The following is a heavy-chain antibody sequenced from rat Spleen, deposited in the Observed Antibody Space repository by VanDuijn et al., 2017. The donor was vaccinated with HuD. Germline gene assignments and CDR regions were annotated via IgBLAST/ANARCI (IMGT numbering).Heavy chain of an antibody. V-gene: IGHV5-31*01. CDR1: GFTFNNYW. J-gene: IGHJ1*01. Sequence: EVQLVESGGDLVQPGRSLKLSCVASGFTFNNYWMTWIRQAPGKGLEWVASITNTGSSTYYPDSVKGRFTISRDNAKSTLYLQMNSLRSEDTATYYWTRGGYTYDWYFDFWGPGTMVTVSS. D-gene: IGHD1-11*01. CDR2: ITNTGSST. CDR3: TRGGYTYDWYFDF.